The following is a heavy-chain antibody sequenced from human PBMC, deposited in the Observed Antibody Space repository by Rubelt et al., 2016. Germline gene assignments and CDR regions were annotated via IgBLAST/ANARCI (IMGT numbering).Heavy chain of an antibody. CDR1: GYSFTSYW. Sequence: GSGYSFTSYWIGWVRQMPGKGLEWMGIIYPGDSDTRYSPSFQGQVTISADKSISTAYLQWSSLKASDTAMYYCARASSWYGPSGYFDYWGQGTLVTVSS. CDR2: IYPGDSDT. V-gene: IGHV5-51*01. D-gene: IGHD6-13*01. J-gene: IGHJ4*02. CDR3: ARASSWYGPSGYFDY.